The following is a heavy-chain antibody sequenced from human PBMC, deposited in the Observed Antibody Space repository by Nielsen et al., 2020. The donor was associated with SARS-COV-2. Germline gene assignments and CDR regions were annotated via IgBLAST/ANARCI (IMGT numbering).Heavy chain of an antibody. CDR1: GFIFSRSG. Sequence: GESLKISCAASGFIFSRSGMHWVRQAPGKGLEWVSYISGSSSSTYYADSVKGRFTISRDNANNSLHLQMNSLRVDDTAVYFCASDDYYGMDVWGPGTTVSVSS. CDR3: ASDDYYGMDV. V-gene: IGHV3-48*01. CDR2: ISGSSSST. J-gene: IGHJ6*02.